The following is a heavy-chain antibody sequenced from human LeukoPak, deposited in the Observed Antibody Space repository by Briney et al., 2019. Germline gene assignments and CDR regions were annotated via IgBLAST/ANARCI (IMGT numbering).Heavy chain of an antibody. Sequence: PSETLSLTCTVSGGSISSSYYYWGWIRQPPGKGLEWIGSIYYSGSTYYNPSLKSRVTISVDTSKNQFSLKLRSVTAADTAVYYCASLTYYYDSSGYYYVGYFDYWGQGTLVTVSS. CDR2: IYYSGST. J-gene: IGHJ4*02. D-gene: IGHD3-22*01. V-gene: IGHV4-39*01. CDR3: ASLTYYYDSSGYYYVGYFDY. CDR1: GGSISSSYYY.